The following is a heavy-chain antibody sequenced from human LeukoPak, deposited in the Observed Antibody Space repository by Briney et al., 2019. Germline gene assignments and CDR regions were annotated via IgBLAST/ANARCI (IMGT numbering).Heavy chain of an antibody. CDR2: ISYDGSNK. V-gene: IGHV3-30-3*02. Sequence: GGSLRLSCAASGFTFSSYAMHWVRQAPGKGLEWVAVISYDGSNKYYADSVKGRFTISRDNSKNTLYLQMNSLRAEDTAVYYCAEAFGELLYPGPNAFDIWGQGTMVTVSS. CDR3: AEAFGELLYPGPNAFDI. D-gene: IGHD3-10*01. J-gene: IGHJ3*02. CDR1: GFTFSSYA.